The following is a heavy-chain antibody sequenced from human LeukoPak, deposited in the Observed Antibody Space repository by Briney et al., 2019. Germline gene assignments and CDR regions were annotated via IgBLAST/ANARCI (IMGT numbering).Heavy chain of an antibody. CDR3: ARENGHIYGYAFLDQ. CDR1: GFTVSSTY. CDR2: IESGGRT. J-gene: IGHJ4*02. D-gene: IGHD5-18*01. Sequence: GGSLRLSCAASGFTVSSTYMSWVRQAPGKGLEWVSVIESGGRTYYADSVKGRFTISRDSSKNTLYLQMNSLRAEDTAFYFCARENGHIYGYAFLDQWGQGTLVTVSS. V-gene: IGHV3-53*01.